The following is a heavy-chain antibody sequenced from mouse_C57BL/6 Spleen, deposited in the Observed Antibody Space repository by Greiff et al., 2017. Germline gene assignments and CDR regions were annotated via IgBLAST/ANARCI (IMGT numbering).Heavy chain of an antibody. CDR3: ARHRNDYDEGYYAMDY. V-gene: IGHV2-6-1*01. D-gene: IGHD2-4*01. Sequence: QVQLQQSGPGLVAPSQSLSITCTVSGFSLTSYGVHWVRQPPGKGLEWLVVIWSDGSTTYNSALKSRLSISKDNSKSQVFLKMNSLQTDDTAMYYCARHRNDYDEGYYAMDYWGQGTSVTVSS. CDR1: GFSLTSYG. CDR2: IWSDGST. J-gene: IGHJ4*01.